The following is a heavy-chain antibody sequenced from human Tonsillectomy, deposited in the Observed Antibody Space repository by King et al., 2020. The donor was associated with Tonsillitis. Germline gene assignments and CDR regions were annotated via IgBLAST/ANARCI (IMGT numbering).Heavy chain of an antibody. CDR3: TTVAAFDI. J-gene: IGHJ3*02. CDR2: SQRKTDGGTT. V-gene: IGHV3-15*01. CDR1: GFTFSNAC. Sequence: VQLVESGGGLVKPGGSLRLSCAASGFTFSNACLSWVCQAPGRWLACVVRSQRKTDGGTTDYAAPVKGRFTISRDDSQNTLYLQMNSLKTEDTAVYYFTTVAAFDIWGQGTMVTVSS.